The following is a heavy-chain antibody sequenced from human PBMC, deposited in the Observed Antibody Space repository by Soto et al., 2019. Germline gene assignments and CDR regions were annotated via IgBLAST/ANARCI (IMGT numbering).Heavy chain of an antibody. CDR3: EGDSSSWYYYYYYGMDV. J-gene: IGHJ6*02. CDR2: IIPIFGTA. D-gene: IGHD6-13*01. Sequence: AASVKVSCKASGGTFSSYAISWVRQAPGQGLEWMGGIIPIFGTANYAQKFQGRVTITADESTSTAYMELSSLRSEDTAVYYCEGDSSSWYYYYYYGMDVWGQGTTVTVSS. V-gene: IGHV1-69*13. CDR1: GGTFSSYA.